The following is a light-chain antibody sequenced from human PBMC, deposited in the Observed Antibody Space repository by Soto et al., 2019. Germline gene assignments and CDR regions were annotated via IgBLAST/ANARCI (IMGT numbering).Light chain of an antibody. Sequence: DIQMTQSPSTLSGSVGDRVTITCRASRTISSWLAWYQQKPGKAPKLLIYKASTLKSGVPSRFSGSGSGTEFTLTISCLQSEDFATYYCQQYYSYPSITFGQGTRLEIK. J-gene: IGKJ5*01. V-gene: IGKV1-5*03. CDR3: QQYYSYPSIT. CDR1: RTISSW. CDR2: KAS.